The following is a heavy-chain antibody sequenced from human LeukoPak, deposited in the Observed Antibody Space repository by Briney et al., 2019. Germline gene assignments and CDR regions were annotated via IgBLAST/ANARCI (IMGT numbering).Heavy chain of an antibody. D-gene: IGHD3-3*01. V-gene: IGHV3-74*01. CDR1: GFTFSSYW. CDR3: ARDPRGYYDFWSGYPPDV. J-gene: IGHJ6*04. CDR2: INSDGSST. Sequence: PGGSLRLSCAASGFTFSSYWMHWVRQAPGKGLVWASRINSDGSSTSYADSVKGRFTISRDNAKNTLYLQMNSLRAEDTAVYYCARDPRGYYDFWSGYPPDVWGKGTTVTVSS.